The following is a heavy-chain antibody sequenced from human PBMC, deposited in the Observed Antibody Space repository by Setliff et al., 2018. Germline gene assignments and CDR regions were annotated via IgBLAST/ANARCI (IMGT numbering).Heavy chain of an antibody. Sequence: ASVKVSCKTSGYTFTNYGITWVRQVPGQGLEWMGWISGSSGDASYAQKFQGRVIITLDTLTTTAYMELRSLRSGDTAVYYCARDSRIRFTKEEGGAYYYGMDVWGQGTTVTVSS. CDR3: ARDSRIRFTKEEGGAYYYGMDV. J-gene: IGHJ6*02. CDR2: ISGSSGDA. D-gene: IGHD2-8*01. CDR1: GYTFTNYG. V-gene: IGHV1-18*01.